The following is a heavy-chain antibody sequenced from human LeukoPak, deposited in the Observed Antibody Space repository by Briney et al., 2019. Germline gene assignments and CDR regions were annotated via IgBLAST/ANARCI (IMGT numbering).Heavy chain of an antibody. D-gene: IGHD6-19*01. Sequence: GGSLRLSCVVSGFTFSSHAMNWVRQAPGRGLEWVSSIRGNGGSTYYADSAKGRFTISRDSSNNTPYLQMNSPRAEDTAVYYCATYSSAWFNFDYWGQGTLVTVSS. CDR3: ATYSSAWFNFDY. CDR1: GFTFSSHA. J-gene: IGHJ4*02. V-gene: IGHV3-23*01. CDR2: IRGNGGST.